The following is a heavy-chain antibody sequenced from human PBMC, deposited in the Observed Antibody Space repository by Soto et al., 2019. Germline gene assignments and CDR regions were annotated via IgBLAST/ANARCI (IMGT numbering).Heavy chain of an antibody. CDR1: GFTFSSYG. CDR2: IWYDGSNK. CDR3: ARDDIRSSWSYGMDV. V-gene: IGHV3-33*01. J-gene: IGHJ6*02. D-gene: IGHD6-13*01. Sequence: QVQLVESGGGVVQPGRSLRLSCAASGFTFSSYGMHWVRQAPGKGLEWVAVIWYDGSNKYYADSVKGRFTISRDNSKNTLYLQMNSLRAEDTAVYYCARDDIRSSWSYGMDVWGQGTTGTISS.